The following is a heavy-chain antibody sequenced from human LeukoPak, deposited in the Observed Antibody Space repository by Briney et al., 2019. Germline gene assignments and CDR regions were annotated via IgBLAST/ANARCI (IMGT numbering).Heavy chain of an antibody. J-gene: IGHJ3*02. CDR1: GGSFSGYY. D-gene: IGHD3-10*01. CDR3: ARDLSYGSGIFAKYDAFGI. CDR2: INHSGST. V-gene: IGHV4-34*01. Sequence: SETLSLTCAVYGGSFSGYYWSWIRQPPGKGLEWIGEINHSGSTNYNPSLKSRVTISVDTSKNQFSLKLSSVTAADTAVYYCARDLSYGSGIFAKYDAFGIWGQGTMVTVSS.